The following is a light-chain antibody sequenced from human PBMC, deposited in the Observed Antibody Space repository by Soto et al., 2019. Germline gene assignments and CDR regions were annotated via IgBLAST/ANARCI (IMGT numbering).Light chain of an antibody. J-gene: IGKJ5*01. CDR2: DAS. CDR1: QSVSSN. V-gene: IGKV3-15*01. Sequence: DIVMTQVPATLSVSPGESATLSCRASQSVSSNLAWHQQKPGQAPRILMYDASIRATGISARFSGSGSGTEFTLTISSLQSEDFAVYYCQQYHNWPITFGQGTRLEIK. CDR3: QQYHNWPIT.